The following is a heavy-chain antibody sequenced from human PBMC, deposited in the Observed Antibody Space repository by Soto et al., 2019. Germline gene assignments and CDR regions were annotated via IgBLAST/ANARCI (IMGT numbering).Heavy chain of an antibody. CDR2: TYYRSKWYN. Sequence: QSQTLSLTCAISGDSVSSNSAAWNWIRQSPSRGLEWLGRTYYRSKWYNDYAVSVKSRITINPDTSKNQFSLQLNSVTPEDTAVYYCARERDDILTGANWFDPWGQGTLVTVSS. V-gene: IGHV6-1*01. CDR3: ARERDDILTGANWFDP. CDR1: GDSVSSNSAA. D-gene: IGHD3-9*01. J-gene: IGHJ5*02.